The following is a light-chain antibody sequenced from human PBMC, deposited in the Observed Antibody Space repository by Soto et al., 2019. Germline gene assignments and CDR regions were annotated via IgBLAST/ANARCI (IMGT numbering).Light chain of an antibody. CDR1: QSVSSSY. J-gene: IGKJ4*01. Sequence: EIVLTQSPGTLSLSPGERATLSCRACQSVSSSYLAWYQQKPGQAPRLLIYGASSRATGIPDRFSGSGSGTDFTLTISRLEPEDFAVYYCQQYGSSPALTFGGGTKVDIK. CDR3: QQYGSSPALT. V-gene: IGKV3-20*01. CDR2: GAS.